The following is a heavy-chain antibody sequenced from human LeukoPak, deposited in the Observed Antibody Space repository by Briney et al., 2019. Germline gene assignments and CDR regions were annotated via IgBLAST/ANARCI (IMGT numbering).Heavy chain of an antibody. J-gene: IGHJ3*02. CDR3: AKYYGSGSYDAFDI. CDR1: GFTFISYA. V-gene: IGHV3-30*04. Sequence: GGSLRLSCAASGFTFISYAIHWVRQAPGKGLEWVAVISFHGTDSFYADSVKGRFTISRDNSKNTLYLQMNSLRAEDTALYYCAKYYGSGSYDAFDIWGQGTMVTVSS. CDR2: ISFHGTDS. D-gene: IGHD3-10*01.